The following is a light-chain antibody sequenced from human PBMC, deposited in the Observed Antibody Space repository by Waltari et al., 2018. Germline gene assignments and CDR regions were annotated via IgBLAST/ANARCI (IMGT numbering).Light chain of an antibody. CDR3: QQYYSSPYT. CDR2: WAS. J-gene: IGKJ2*01. CDR1: QNLLYSSNNKNH. Sequence: DIVMTQSPDSLAVSLGERATINCKSSQNLLYSSNNKNHLAWYQQKPGQPPNLLIYWASTRESGVPDRFSGSGSGTDFTLTISSLQAEDVAVCYCQQYYSSPYTFGQGTKLEIK. V-gene: IGKV4-1*01.